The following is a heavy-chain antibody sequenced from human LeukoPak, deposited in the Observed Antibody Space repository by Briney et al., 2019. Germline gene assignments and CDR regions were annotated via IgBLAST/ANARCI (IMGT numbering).Heavy chain of an antibody. CDR3: GTSRSRTPGFDY. D-gene: IGHD2-8*02. CDR2: IYNDGGT. Sequence: SGGSLRLSCAASGFTVSSNYMNWVRQAPGKGLEWVSVIYNDGGTYYADSVKGRFTISRDNSKNTLYLQMNSLRAEDTAVYYCGTSRSRTPGFDYWGQGTLVTVSS. J-gene: IGHJ4*02. V-gene: IGHV3-53*01. CDR1: GFTVSSNY.